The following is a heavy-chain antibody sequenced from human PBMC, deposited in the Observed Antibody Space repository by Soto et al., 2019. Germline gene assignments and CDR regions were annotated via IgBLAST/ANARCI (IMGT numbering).Heavy chain of an antibody. CDR3: VRDSGRGFYFDY. D-gene: IGHD3-10*01. CDR2: IRNRPNSYTT. Sequence: HPGGSLRLSCAASGFTFSDHYMDWVRQAPGKGLEWVGRIRNRPNSYTTQYAASVKGRFAVLRDDSENLVYLQMNDLKTEDTAVYYCVRDSGRGFYFDYWGQGAQVTVS. V-gene: IGHV3-72*01. CDR1: GFTFSDHY. J-gene: IGHJ4*02.